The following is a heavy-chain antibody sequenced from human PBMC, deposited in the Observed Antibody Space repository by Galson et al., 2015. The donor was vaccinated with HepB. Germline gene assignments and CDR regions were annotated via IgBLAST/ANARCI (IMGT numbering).Heavy chain of an antibody. V-gene: IGHV3-21*01. J-gene: IGHJ3*02. CDR2: ISSSSSYI. D-gene: IGHD2-2*01. CDR1: GFTFSSYS. Sequence: SLRLSCAASGFTFSSYSMNWVRQAPGKGLEWVSSISSSSSYIYYADSVKGRFTISRDNAKNSLYLQMNSLRAEDTAVYYCARVMYSSTTRGTAFDIWGQGTMVTVSS. CDR3: ARVMYSSTTRGTAFDI.